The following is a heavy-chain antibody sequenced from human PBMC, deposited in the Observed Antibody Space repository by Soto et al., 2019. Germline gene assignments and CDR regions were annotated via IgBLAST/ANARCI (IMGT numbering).Heavy chain of an antibody. D-gene: IGHD3-22*01. V-gene: IGHV1-18*01. CDR1: GYTFASYG. CDR2: ISAYNGNT. Sequence: ASVKVSCKASGYTFASYGISLGRQAPGQGLEWMGWISAYNGNTNYAQKLQGRVTMTTDTSTSTAYMELRSLRSDDTAVYYCARVYDSSGYYPYYFDYWGQGTLVTVSS. J-gene: IGHJ4*02. CDR3: ARVYDSSGYYPYYFDY.